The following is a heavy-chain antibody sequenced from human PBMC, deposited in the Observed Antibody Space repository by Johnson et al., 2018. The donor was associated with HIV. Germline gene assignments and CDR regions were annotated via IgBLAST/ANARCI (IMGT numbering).Heavy chain of an antibody. CDR2: IRYDGSNK. J-gene: IGHJ3*02. Sequence: VQLVESGGGVVQPGRSLRLSCAASGFTFSNYGMHWVRQAPGKGLEWVAFIRYDGSNKYYADSVKGRFTISRDDSKNTLYLQMNSLKTEDTALYYCTTDVPGGPYYNAFDIWGQGTMVTVSS. D-gene: IGHD1-26*01. V-gene: IGHV3-33*08. CDR1: GFTFSNYG. CDR3: TTDVPGGPYYNAFDI.